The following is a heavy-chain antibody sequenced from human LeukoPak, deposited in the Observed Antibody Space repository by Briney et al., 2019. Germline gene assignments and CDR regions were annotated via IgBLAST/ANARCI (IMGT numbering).Heavy chain of an antibody. D-gene: IGHD3-10*01. J-gene: IGHJ4*02. CDR1: GFTFSYYG. V-gene: IGHV3-21*01. CDR3: ARDPDYYGSGTYHSHYFDS. Sequence: GGSLRLSCAASGFTFSYYGMNWVRQAPGKGLEWVSPISRTSNYIYYADAMKGRFTISRDNAKNSVHLQMNSLRDDDTAIYYCARDPDYYGSGTYHSHYFDSWGQGILVTVSS. CDR2: ISRTSNYI.